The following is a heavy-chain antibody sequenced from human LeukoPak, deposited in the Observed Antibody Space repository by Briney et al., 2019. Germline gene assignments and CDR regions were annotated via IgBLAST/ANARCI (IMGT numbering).Heavy chain of an antibody. Sequence: GGSLRLSCAASGFTFSSYWMSWVRQAPGKGLEWVANIKQDGSEKYYVDSVKGRFTISRDNAKNSLYLQMNSLRAEDTAVYHCARGDYDFWSGYHANNWFDPWGQGTLVTVSS. CDR1: GFTFSSYW. CDR2: IKQDGSEK. CDR3: ARGDYDFWSGYHANNWFDP. J-gene: IGHJ5*02. V-gene: IGHV3-7*01. D-gene: IGHD3-3*01.